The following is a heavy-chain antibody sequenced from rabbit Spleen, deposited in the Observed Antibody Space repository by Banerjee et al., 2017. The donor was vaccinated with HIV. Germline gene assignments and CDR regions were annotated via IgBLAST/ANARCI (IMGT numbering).Heavy chain of an antibody. J-gene: IGHJ3*01. CDR1: GFSFSEKEV. CDR3: ARNNVGAPGYGHAIAL. V-gene: IGHV1S45*01. D-gene: IGHD6-1*01. CDR2: IYADSSGST. Sequence: QEQLVESGGGLVQPGGSLKLSCKASGFSFSEKEVMCWARQAPGKGLEFIACIYADSSGSTLYASWAKGRFTISKTSSTTVTLEMTSLTAADTATYFCARNNVGAPGYGHAIALWGQGTLVTVS.